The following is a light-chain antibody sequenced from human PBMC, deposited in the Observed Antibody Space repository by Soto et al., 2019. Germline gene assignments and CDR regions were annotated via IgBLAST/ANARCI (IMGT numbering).Light chain of an antibody. CDR2: RNT. Sequence: QSVLTQPSSASETPGQRVTVSCSGSNSNIGTNHVYWYQQFPGTAPKLLIYRNTERPSGVPDRFSGSKSGTSASLAISGLRSEDEADYYCAAWDDSLSGVVFGGGTKLTVL. J-gene: IGLJ2*01. V-gene: IGLV1-47*01. CDR3: AAWDDSLSGVV. CDR1: NSNIGTNH.